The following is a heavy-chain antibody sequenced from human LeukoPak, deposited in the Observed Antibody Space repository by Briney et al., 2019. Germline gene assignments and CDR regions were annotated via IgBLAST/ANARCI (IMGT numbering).Heavy chain of an antibody. J-gene: IGHJ3*02. CDR3: ARLSTVTTLHAFDI. V-gene: IGHV4-39*01. CDR1: GGSISISRYY. Sequence: PSETLSLTCTVSGGSISISRYYWGWIRHPPGKGLEWFGSIYYSGTTYYNPSLKSRVTISVDTSKNQFSLKLSSVTAADTAVYYCARLSTVTTLHAFDIWGQGTMVTVSS. D-gene: IGHD4-17*01. CDR2: IYYSGTT.